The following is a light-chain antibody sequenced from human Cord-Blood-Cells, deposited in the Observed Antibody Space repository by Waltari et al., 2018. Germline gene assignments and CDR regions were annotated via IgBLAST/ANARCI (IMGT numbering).Light chain of an antibody. V-gene: IGKV3-20*01. CDR1: QSVSSSY. J-gene: IGKJ1*01. CDR3: QQYGSSPT. Sequence: ELVLTQTPGTLSLSPGERVTLSCSASQSVSSSYLAWYQQKPGQAPRLLIYGASSRATGIPDRFSGSGSGTDFTLTISRLEPEDFAVYYCQQYGSSPTFGQGTKVEIK. CDR2: GAS.